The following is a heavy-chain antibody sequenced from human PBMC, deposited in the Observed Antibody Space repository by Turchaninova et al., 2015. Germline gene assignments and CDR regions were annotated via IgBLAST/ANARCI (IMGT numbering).Heavy chain of an antibody. CDR1: GVICRSYA. J-gene: IGHJ1*01. CDR2: IIDRGYRT. Sequence: VKLVESGGGLFPPGGGMGMRCAAAGVICRSYASAWVRPAPRKWLGLCSTIIDRGYRTFYADSVKSRFTISRDNSKNTLYLQMHSLRAEDTAVYYCANQAGYTMTTPVEYLHYWGQGTLVTGSS. CDR3: ANQAGYTMTTPVEYLHY. V-gene: IGHV3-23*04. D-gene: IGHD2-2*02.